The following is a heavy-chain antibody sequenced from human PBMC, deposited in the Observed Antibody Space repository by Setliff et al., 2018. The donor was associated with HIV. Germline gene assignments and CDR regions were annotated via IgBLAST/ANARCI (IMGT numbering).Heavy chain of an antibody. CDR3: ARVRYCSGGSCYGGEYWFDP. CDR1: GYTFTSYY. D-gene: IGHD2-15*01. J-gene: IGHJ5*02. Sequence: ASVKVSCKASGYTFTSYYIHWVRRAPGQGLEWMGVIHPSGGSTSYAQSFQDRVTMTRDTSTSTVYMELSSLRSEDTAVYYCARVRYCSGGSCYGGEYWFDPWGQGTLVTVSS. V-gene: IGHV1-46*01. CDR2: IHPSGGST.